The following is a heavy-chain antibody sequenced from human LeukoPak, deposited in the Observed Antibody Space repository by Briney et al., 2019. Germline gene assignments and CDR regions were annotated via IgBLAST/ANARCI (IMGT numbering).Heavy chain of an antibody. CDR1: GGTFRKYA. CDR3: ARPKYCADGVCYWSLDY. D-gene: IGHD2-8*01. J-gene: IGHJ4*02. CDR2: IIPLSGTS. Sequence: ASVKVSCKASGGTFRKYAIYWVRQAPGQGLQWMGRIIPLSGTSDFAQGFQGRVTLTTDASTSTAYMELTSLRSEDTAVYYCARPKYCADGVCYWSLDYWGQGTLVTVSS. V-gene: IGHV1-69*05.